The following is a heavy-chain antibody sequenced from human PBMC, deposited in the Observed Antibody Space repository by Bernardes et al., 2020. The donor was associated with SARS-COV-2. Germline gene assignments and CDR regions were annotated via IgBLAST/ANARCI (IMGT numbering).Heavy chain of an antibody. CDR1: GDSVNYDDYG. CDR2: TSSRGHT. J-gene: IGHJ6*02. D-gene: IGHD6-13*01. V-gene: IGHV4-61*08. CDR3: AKVIAAAGEGYYYYGMDV. Sequence: SETLSLTCTVSGDSVNYDDYGWGWVRQPPGKGLEWVGYTSSRGHTNYNSSLRSRMTVSLDTPKNQFSLKLSSVTAADTAVYYCAKVIAAAGEGYYYYGMDVWGQGTTVTVSS.